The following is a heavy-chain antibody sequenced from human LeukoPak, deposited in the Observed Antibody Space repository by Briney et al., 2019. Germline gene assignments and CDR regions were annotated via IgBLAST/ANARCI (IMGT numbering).Heavy chain of an antibody. Sequence: GGSLRLSCAASGFTFSSYGMHWVRQAPGKGLEWVAFIRYDGSNKYYADSVKGRFTISRDNSKNTLYLQMNSLRAEDTAVYYCAKDRATMIVVVITTPFDYWGQGTLVTVSS. J-gene: IGHJ4*02. V-gene: IGHV3-30*02. CDR3: AKDRATMIVVVITTPFDY. D-gene: IGHD3-22*01. CDR2: IRYDGSNK. CDR1: GFTFSSYG.